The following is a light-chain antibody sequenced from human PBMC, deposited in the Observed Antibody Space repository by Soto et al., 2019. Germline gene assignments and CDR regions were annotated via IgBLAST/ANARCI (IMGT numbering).Light chain of an antibody. Sequence: DIVMTQSPDSLAVSLGERATINCKSSQSVLFSSNNKNYLAWYQQKPGQPPKLLIYWASTRESGVPDRFSGRGSVTDFTLTISSLQAGDAAVYFCQQYYITPLTFGGGTRLEI. J-gene: IGKJ4*01. V-gene: IGKV4-1*01. CDR2: WAS. CDR1: QSVLFSSNNKNY. CDR3: QQYYITPLT.